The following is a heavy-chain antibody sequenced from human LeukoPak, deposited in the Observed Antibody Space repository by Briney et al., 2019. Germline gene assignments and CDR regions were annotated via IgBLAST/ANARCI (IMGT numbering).Heavy chain of an antibody. Sequence: SVKVSCKASGGTFSSYAISWVRQAPGQGLEWMGRIIPIFGIANYAQKFQGGVTITADKSTSTAYMELSSLRSEDTAVYYCARGRSRGMATITAYYYYYYGMDVWGQETTVTVSS. CDR1: GGTFSSYA. CDR2: IIPIFGIA. CDR3: ARGRSRGMATITAYYYYYYGMDV. D-gene: IGHD5-24*01. J-gene: IGHJ6*02. V-gene: IGHV1-69*04.